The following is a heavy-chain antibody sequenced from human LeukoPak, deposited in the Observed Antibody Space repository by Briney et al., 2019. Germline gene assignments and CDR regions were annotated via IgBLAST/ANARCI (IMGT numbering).Heavy chain of an antibody. J-gene: IGHJ6*02. V-gene: IGHV3-7*01. D-gene: IGHD3-10*01. CDR2: IKQDGSEK. CDR1: GFTFSSYW. CDR3: AREAIITMVRGDPGMDV. Sequence: GGSLRLSCAASGFTFSSYWMSWVRQAPGKGLEWVANIKQDGSEKYYVDSVKGRFTTSRDNAKNSLYLQMNSLRAEDTAVYYCAREAIITMVRGDPGMDVWGQGTTVTVSS.